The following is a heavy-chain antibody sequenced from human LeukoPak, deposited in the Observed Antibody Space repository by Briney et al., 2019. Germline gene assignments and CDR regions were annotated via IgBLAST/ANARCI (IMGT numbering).Heavy chain of an antibody. D-gene: IGHD5-18*01. V-gene: IGHV3-30*18. Sequence: GGSLRLSCAASGFTFSAYGMHWVRQAPGKGLEWVAVISYDGSNKYYADSVKGRCTISRVNSKNTLYLQMNSLRAEDTAVYYCAKDSQYSYGYGHMDAWGKETTVTVSS. CDR2: ISYDGSNK. J-gene: IGHJ6*03. CDR3: AKDSQYSYGYGHMDA. CDR1: GFTFSAYG.